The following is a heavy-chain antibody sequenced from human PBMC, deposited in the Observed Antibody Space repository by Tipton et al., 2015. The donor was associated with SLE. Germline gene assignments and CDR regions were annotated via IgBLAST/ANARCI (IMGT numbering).Heavy chain of an antibody. CDR2: IYYSGST. D-gene: IGHD3-10*01. CDR1: GGSISSSGYD. Sequence: TLSLTCTVSGGSISSSGYDWGWIRQPPGKGLEWIGSIYYSGSTYYNPSLKSRVTISVATSKNQFSLRLSSVTAADTAVYYCARDYYGSGFDAFDIWGQGTMVTVSS. J-gene: IGHJ3*02. V-gene: IGHV4-39*07. CDR3: ARDYYGSGFDAFDI.